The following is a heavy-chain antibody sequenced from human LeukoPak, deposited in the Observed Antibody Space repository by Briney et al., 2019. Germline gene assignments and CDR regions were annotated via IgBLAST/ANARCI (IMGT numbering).Heavy chain of an antibody. J-gene: IGHJ5*02. V-gene: IGHV5-51*01. CDR3: ARVHGVIGIDRFDP. CDR1: GYTFTSYW. D-gene: IGHD2-21*01. CDR2: IYPGDSDT. Sequence: GESLKISCKGSGYTFTSYWIGWVRQMPGKGLESMGIIYPGDSDTRYSPSFEGQVTISADKSISTAYLQWNSLKASDTAMYYCARVHGVIGIDRFDPWGQGTLVTVSS.